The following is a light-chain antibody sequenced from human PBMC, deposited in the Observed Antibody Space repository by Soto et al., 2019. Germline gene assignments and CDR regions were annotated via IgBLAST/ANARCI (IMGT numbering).Light chain of an antibody. V-gene: IGKV1-39*01. CDR1: EGISSY. CDR3: QQVNSYPLT. Sequence: DIQMTQSPSSLSASVGDRVTITCRASEGISSYLNWYQLKPGTAPKLLIYAASNLQSGVPPRFSGSGSRKDFTLTISSLQPEDFATYYCQQVNSYPLTFGEGTKVDI. J-gene: IGKJ4*01. CDR2: AAS.